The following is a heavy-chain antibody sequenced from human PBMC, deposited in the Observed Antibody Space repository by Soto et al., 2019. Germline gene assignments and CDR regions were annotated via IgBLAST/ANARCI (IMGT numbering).Heavy chain of an antibody. V-gene: IGHV4-31*03. CDR3: VTNADYYDRSGTKYFLH. CDR1: GGSIISGGYY. D-gene: IGHD3-22*01. J-gene: IGHJ1*01. CDR2: SYYSGST. Sequence: SETLSLTCTVSGGSIISGGYYWGWVRQPPGKGLEWLGYSYYSGSTYHNPSLKGRITISVDTSKNQFSLKLSSVTAADTAVYYCVTNADYYDRSGTKYFLHWGQGTLVTVSS.